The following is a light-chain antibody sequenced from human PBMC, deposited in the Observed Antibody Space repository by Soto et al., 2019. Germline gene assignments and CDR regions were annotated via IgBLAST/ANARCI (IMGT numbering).Light chain of an antibody. CDR1: QSVSSSN. CDR2: GAS. Sequence: EIVLTQSPGTLSLSPGERATLSCRASQSVSSSNLAWYQQKPGQAPRLLIYGASRRATGIPDRFSGSGSGTDFTLTISRLEPEDFGVYYCQQYSSSTYTFGQGTKVDIK. V-gene: IGKV3-20*01. J-gene: IGKJ2*01. CDR3: QQYSSSTYT.